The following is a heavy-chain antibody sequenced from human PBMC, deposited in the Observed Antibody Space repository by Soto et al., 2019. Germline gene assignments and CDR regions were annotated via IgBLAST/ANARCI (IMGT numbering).Heavy chain of an antibody. D-gene: IGHD3-22*01. Sequence: QVQLVESGGGVVQPGRSLRLSCAASGCTLSSYGMHWVRQAPGKGLEWVAVIWYDGSNKYYADSVKGRFTISRDNSKNTLYLQMNSLSAEDTAVYYCARDPRTMNYYYYYGMDVWGQGTTVTVSS. CDR1: GCTLSSYG. V-gene: IGHV3-33*01. CDR3: ARDPRTMNYYYYYGMDV. CDR2: IWYDGSNK. J-gene: IGHJ6*02.